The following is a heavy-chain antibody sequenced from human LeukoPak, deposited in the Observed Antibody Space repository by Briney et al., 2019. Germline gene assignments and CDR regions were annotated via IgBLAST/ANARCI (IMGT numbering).Heavy chain of an antibody. V-gene: IGHV1-2*02. CDR1: GYSFTDYF. CDR3: ARGGGGLAY. Sequence: ASVKVSCKASGYSFTDYFIHWVRQAPGQGLEWMGWINPNGGGTNYAQKFQGRVTMTRDTSISTAYMELTSLTSDDTAVYFCARGGGGLAYWGPGTLVTVSS. D-gene: IGHD2-15*01. CDR2: INPNGGGT. J-gene: IGHJ4*02.